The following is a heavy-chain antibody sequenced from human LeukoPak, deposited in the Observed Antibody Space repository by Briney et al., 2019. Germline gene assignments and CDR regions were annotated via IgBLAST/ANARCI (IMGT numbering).Heavy chain of an antibody. V-gene: IGHV4-39*01. CDR3: ARLDPDPARYYFDY. CDR1: GGSISSSSYY. D-gene: IGHD3-9*01. Sequence: SETLSLTCTVSGGSISSSSYYWGCIRQPPGKGLEWIGSIYYSGSTYYNPSLKCRVTISVDTSKNPFSLKLSSVTAADTAVYYCARLDPDPARYYFDYWGQGTLVTVSS. CDR2: IYYSGST. J-gene: IGHJ4*02.